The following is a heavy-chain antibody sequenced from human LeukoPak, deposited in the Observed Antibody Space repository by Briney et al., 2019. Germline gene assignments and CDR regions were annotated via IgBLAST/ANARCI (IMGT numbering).Heavy chain of an antibody. CDR1: GFSFSSTS. V-gene: IGHV3-30-3*01. J-gene: IGHJ4*02. D-gene: IGHD1-1*01. CDR2: ISSTGNIK. Sequence: GGSLRLSCAASGFSFSSTSMHWVRQAPGKGLEWVAVISSTGNIKNFADSVKGRFTISRDNSKNTLYLQMNTLRAEDTSFYYCAKDNSHWLFDYWGRGTLVTVSS. CDR3: AKDNSHWLFDY.